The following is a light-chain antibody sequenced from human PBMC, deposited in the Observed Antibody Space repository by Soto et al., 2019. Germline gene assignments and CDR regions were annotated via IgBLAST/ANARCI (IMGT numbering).Light chain of an antibody. CDR2: KAS. CDR3: QQYNSYPWT. Sequence: IQMTQSPSTLSASVGDRVTFTCRASQTVSTWLAWYQQKPGEAPKLLIYKASALEVGVPSRFSGSGSGTDFTLTINTLQPADFATYYCQQYNSYPWTFGQGTKV. J-gene: IGKJ1*01. CDR1: QTVSTW. V-gene: IGKV1-5*03.